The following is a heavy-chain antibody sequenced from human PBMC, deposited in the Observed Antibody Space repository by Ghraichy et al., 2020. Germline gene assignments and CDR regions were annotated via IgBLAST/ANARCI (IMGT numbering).Heavy chain of an antibody. Sequence: GGSLRLSCAASGFTLSSYAMSWVRQAPGKGLEWVSAISASGGSTYYADSVKGRFTISRDNSKNTLHLQMNSLRAEDTAVYYCVSQSSPPWNPNNWFDPWGQGTLVTVSS. J-gene: IGHJ5*02. CDR3: VSQSSPPWNPNNWFDP. D-gene: IGHD1-1*01. CDR1: GFTLSSYA. V-gene: IGHV3-23*01. CDR2: ISASGGST.